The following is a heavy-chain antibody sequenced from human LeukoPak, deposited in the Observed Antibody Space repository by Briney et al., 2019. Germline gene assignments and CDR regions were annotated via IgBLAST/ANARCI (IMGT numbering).Heavy chain of an antibody. V-gene: IGHV3-7*01. Sequence: GGSLSLSCAASGFTFSSYWMSWVRQAPGKGLEWVANIKQDGSEKYYVDSVKGRFTISRDNAKNSLYLQMNSLRAEDTAVYYCAREAVHYYYYYMDVWGKGTTVTVSS. CDR2: IKQDGSEK. CDR3: AREAVHYYYYYMDV. J-gene: IGHJ6*03. CDR1: GFTFSSYW. D-gene: IGHD6-19*01.